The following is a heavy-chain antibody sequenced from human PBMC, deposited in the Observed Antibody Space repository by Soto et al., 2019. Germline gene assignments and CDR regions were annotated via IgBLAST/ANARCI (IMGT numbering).Heavy chain of an antibody. CDR3: AREGGSYDSGGYLIRGAFDI. CDR1: GDSISRVDYY. D-gene: IGHD3-22*01. J-gene: IGHJ3*02. V-gene: IGHV4-31*03. Sequence: SETLSLTCSVSGDSISRVDYYWTWIRQHPEKGLEWIGNIYFRGNTYYSPSLESRLTISVDTSKNQFSLKLTSVTAADTAVYYCAREGGSYDSGGYLIRGAFDIWGQGTMVTVSS. CDR2: IYFRGNT.